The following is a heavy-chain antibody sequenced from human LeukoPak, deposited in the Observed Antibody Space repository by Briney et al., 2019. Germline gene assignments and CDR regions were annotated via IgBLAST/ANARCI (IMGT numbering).Heavy chain of an antibody. Sequence: SETLSLTCAVYGASFSDYYWSWIRQPPGRGLEWIGEINHSGSTNYNPSLKSRVTISVDRSKNQFSLKLSSVTAADTAVYYCATGGGYNPERRRYYYYGMDVWGQGTTVTVSS. D-gene: IGHD1-1*01. CDR1: GASFSDYY. CDR2: INHSGST. J-gene: IGHJ6*02. V-gene: IGHV4-34*01. CDR3: ATGGGYNPERRRYYYYGMDV.